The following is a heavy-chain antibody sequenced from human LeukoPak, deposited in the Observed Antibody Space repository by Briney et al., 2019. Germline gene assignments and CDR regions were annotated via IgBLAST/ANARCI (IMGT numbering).Heavy chain of an antibody. J-gene: IGHJ3*02. Sequence: PSETLSLTCAVYGGSFSGYYWSWIRQPPGKGLEWIGEINHSGSTNYNPSLKSRVTISVDTSKNQFSLKLSSVTAADTAVYYCARGQVRGSSRYSPHLRPNDAFDIWGQGTMVTVSS. CDR1: GGSFSGYY. D-gene: IGHD6-13*01. V-gene: IGHV4-34*01. CDR3: ARGQVRGSSRYSPHLRPNDAFDI. CDR2: INHSGST.